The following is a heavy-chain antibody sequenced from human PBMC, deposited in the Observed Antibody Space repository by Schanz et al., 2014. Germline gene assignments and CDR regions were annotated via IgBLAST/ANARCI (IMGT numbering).Heavy chain of an antibody. CDR3: AKGMGYCSGGTCYDYYYYGLDV. J-gene: IGHJ6*02. V-gene: IGHV3-23*01. Sequence: EVQLLESGGGLVQPGGSLRLSCAASGFTFNSYAMTWVRQAPGKGLEWVSSISHSGGSKYYADSVKGRFTISRDNSENTLYLQMNSLSADDTAVCYCAKGMGYCSGGTCYDYYYYGLDVWGQGTTVNVSS. CDR2: ISHSGGSK. D-gene: IGHD2-15*01. CDR1: GFTFNSYA.